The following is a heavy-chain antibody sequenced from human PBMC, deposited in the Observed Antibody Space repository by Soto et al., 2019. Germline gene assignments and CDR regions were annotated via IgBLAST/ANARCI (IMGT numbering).Heavy chain of an antibody. CDR2: IYYSGST. V-gene: IGHV4-31*03. CDR1: GGSISSGGYY. D-gene: IGHD6-13*01. Sequence: SETLSLTCTVSGGSISSGGYYWSWIRQHPGKGLEWIGYIYYSGSTYYNPSLKSRVTISVDTSKNQFSLKLSSVTAADTAVYYCARVSPLISAAGTWWFDPWGQGTLVPVSS. CDR3: ARVSPLISAAGTWWFDP. J-gene: IGHJ5*02.